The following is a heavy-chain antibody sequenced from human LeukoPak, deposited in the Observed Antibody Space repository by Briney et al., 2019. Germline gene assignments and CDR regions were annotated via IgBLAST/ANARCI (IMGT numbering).Heavy chain of an antibody. CDR2: INPNSGGT. Sequence: ASVKVSCKASGYTFTSYDINWVRQATGQGLEWMGWINPNSGGTNYAQKFQGRVTMTRDTSISTAYMELSRLRSDDTAVYYCARVRPSSCCRRVPPDGLMFDPWGQGTLVTVSS. CDR3: ARVRPSSCCRRVPPDGLMFDP. D-gene: IGHD2-2*01. J-gene: IGHJ5*02. V-gene: IGHV1-2*02. CDR1: GYTFTSYD.